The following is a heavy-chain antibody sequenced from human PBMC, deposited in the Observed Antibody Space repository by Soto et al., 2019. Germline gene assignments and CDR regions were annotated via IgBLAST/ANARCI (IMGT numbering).Heavy chain of an antibody. CDR2: ISSSSSYI. J-gene: IGHJ3*02. V-gene: IGHV3-21*01. CDR1: GFTFSSYS. CDR3: ACNYDSSGEHAFDI. D-gene: IGHD3-22*01. Sequence: GGSLRLSCAASGFTFSSYSMNWVRQAPGKGLEWVSSISSSSSYIYYADSVKGRFTISRDNAKNSLYLQMNSLRAEDTAVYYCACNYDSSGEHAFDIWGQGTMVTVSS.